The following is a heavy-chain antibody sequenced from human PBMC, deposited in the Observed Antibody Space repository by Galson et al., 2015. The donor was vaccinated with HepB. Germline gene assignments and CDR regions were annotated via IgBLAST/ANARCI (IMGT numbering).Heavy chain of an antibody. CDR3: ATEYSSSSTFDY. CDR2: ISYDGSNK. D-gene: IGHD6-6*01. Sequence: SLRLSCATSGFTFTSYGMHWVRQAPGKGLEWVTLISYDGSNKYYADSVKGRFTIPRDNSKNTLYLQMNSLRAEDTAVYYCATEYSSSSTFDYWGQGTLVTVSS. CDR1: GFTFTSYG. V-gene: IGHV3-30*03. J-gene: IGHJ4*02.